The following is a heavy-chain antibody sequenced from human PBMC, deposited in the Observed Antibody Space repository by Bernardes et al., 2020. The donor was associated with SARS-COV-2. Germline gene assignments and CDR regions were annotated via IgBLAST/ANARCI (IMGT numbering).Heavy chain of an antibody. Sequence: SETLSLTCTVSGGPIGSHYWSWIRQPAGKGLEWIGRIYTSGSTNYNPSLKSRVTMSVDTSKNQFSLKLSSVTAADTAVYYCAKDPKGDFSSHFWGQGTLVTVSS. CDR2: IYTSGST. V-gene: IGHV4-4*07. D-gene: IGHD6-6*01. J-gene: IGHJ4*02. CDR3: AKDPKGDFSSHF. CDR1: GGPIGSHY.